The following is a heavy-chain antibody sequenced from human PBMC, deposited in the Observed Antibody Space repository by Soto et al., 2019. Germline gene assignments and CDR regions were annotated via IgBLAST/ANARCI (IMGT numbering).Heavy chain of an antibody. CDR1: GFIFSNAW. CDR3: RLQWLD. Sequence: EVQLVESGGGLVKPGGSLRLSCAASGFIFSNAWMSWVRQAPGKGLEWVGLIKKKADGGTTDYAAPLKGRFTISREDSKNTLYLQMSSLTPEDTAVYYCRLQWLDWGQGTLVTVSS. J-gene: IGHJ4*02. V-gene: IGHV3-15*01. CDR2: IKKKADGGTT. D-gene: IGHD6-19*01.